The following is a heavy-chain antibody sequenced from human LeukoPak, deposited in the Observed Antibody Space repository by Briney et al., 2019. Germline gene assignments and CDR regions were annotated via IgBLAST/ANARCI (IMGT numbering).Heavy chain of an antibody. J-gene: IGHJ2*01. CDR2: ISGDGDST. D-gene: IGHD6-13*01. Sequence: GGSLRLSCAASGFTFDDYAMHWVRQAPGEGLEWVSLISGDGDSTYYADSVKGRFTISRDNSKNSLYLQMNSLRTEDTALYYCAKDRVAAAGLYWYFDLWGRGTLVTVSS. V-gene: IGHV3-43*02. CDR3: AKDRVAAAGLYWYFDL. CDR1: GFTFDDYA.